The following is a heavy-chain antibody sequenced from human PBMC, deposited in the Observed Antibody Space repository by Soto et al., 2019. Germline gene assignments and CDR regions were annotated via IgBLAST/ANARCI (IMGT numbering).Heavy chain of an antibody. Sequence: QVQLVQSGAEVKKPGASVKVSCKASGYTFTSYGISWVRQAPGQGLEWMGWISAYNGNTNYAQKLQGRVTTTTDTSTSTAYMELRSLSSDDTAVYYCARALPGIAAAGTEDPWGQGTLVTVSS. CDR2: ISAYNGNT. V-gene: IGHV1-18*01. CDR1: GYTFTSYG. D-gene: IGHD6-13*01. CDR3: ARALPGIAAAGTEDP. J-gene: IGHJ5*02.